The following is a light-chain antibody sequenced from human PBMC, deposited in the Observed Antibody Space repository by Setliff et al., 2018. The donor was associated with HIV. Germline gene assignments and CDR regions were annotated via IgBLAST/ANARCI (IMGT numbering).Light chain of an antibody. V-gene: IGLV2-18*02. J-gene: IGLJ1*01. CDR2: EVN. CDR1: SSDVGSYNR. Sequence: QSALAQPPSVSGSPGPSVTISCTGTSSDVGSYNRVSWYQQPPGTAPKLMIYEVNNRPSGVPDRFSGSKSGNTASLTISGLQAEDEADYYCSSYTSISSYVFGTGTKVTVL. CDR3: SSYTSISSYV.